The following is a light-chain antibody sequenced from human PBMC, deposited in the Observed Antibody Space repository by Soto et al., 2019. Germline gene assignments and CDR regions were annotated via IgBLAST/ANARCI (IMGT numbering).Light chain of an antibody. V-gene: IGKV1-5*03. J-gene: IGKJ2*01. Sequence: DSQMPKSPSTLSASVGDRGTITCRASQSISSWLAWYQQKPGKATTLLIYKASSLESGVPSRFSGSGSGTEFTLTISSLQPDDFATYYCQQYNSYTAYTFGQGTKLEIK. CDR2: KAS. CDR3: QQYNSYTAYT. CDR1: QSISSW.